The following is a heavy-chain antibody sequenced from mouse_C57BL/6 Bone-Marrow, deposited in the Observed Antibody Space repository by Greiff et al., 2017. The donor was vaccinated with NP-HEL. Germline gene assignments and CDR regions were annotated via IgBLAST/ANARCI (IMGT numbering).Heavy chain of an antibody. J-gene: IGHJ3*01. CDR2: IDPSDSYT. V-gene: IGHV1-69*01. CDR3: ARGGLGRGAY. CDR1: GYTFTSYW. Sequence: QVQLQQPGAELVMPGASVKLSCKASGYTFTSYWMHWVKQRPGQGLEWIGEIDPSDSYTNYNQKFKGKSTLTVDKSSSTAYMQLSSLTSEDSAGYYCARGGLGRGAYWGQGTLVTVSA. D-gene: IGHD4-1*01.